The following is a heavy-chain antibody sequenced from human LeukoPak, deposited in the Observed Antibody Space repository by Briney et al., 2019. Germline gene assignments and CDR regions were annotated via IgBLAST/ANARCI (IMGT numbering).Heavy chain of an antibody. D-gene: IGHD4-17*01. J-gene: IGHJ3*02. Sequence: GGSLRLSCAASGFTFSSNWMHWVRQAPGKGLVWVSRINSDGSSTSYADSVKGRFTISRDNAKNTLYLQMNTLRAEDTAVYYCARVDYGDYVAAVDIWGQGTMVTVFS. CDR2: INSDGSST. V-gene: IGHV3-74*01. CDR3: ARVDYGDYVAAVDI. CDR1: GFTFSSNW.